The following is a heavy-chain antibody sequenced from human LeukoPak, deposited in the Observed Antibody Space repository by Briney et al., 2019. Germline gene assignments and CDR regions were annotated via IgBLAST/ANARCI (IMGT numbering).Heavy chain of an antibody. J-gene: IGHJ6*03. D-gene: IGHD2-15*01. CDR2: IYYSGST. V-gene: IGHV4-59*01. CDR3: ARGPNGWWLRDGYYYYMDV. Sequence: SETLSLTCTVSGGSISSYYWSWIRQPPGEGLEWIGYIYYSGSTNYNPSLKSRVTISVDTSKNQFSLKLSSVTAADTAVYYCARGPNGWWLRDGYYYYMDVWGKGTTVTVSS. CDR1: GGSISSYY.